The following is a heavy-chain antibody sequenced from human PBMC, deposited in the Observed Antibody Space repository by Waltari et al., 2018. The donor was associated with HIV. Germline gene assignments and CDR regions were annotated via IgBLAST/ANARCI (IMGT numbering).Heavy chain of an antibody. CDR2: IYHSGST. J-gene: IGHJ5*02. CDR1: GDSLSSYNW. Sequence: QVHLQESGPGLVKSSETLSLTCVVSGDSLSSYNWWSWVRQPPGRGLEWIGEIYHSGSTNYNSSLKSRVTISIDKSKNQFSLKLTSVTAADTAVYYCARVVTGNYVSSWFDPWGQGTLVTVSS. D-gene: IGHD1-7*01. V-gene: IGHV4-4*02. CDR3: ARVVTGNYVSSWFDP.